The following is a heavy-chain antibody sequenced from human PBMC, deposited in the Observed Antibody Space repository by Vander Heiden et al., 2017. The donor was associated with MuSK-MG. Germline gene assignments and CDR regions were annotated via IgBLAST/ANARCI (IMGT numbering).Heavy chain of an antibody. D-gene: IGHD3-3*01. Sequence: QVQLVQSGAEVRKPGSSVKVSCKSSGRTFSNSGVRWVRPAPGQGREWMGRIIPSRAIANYEQKCQGRLTITADKSTSAAYMDLSSLTSEDTAVYYCAREGSRDYDLWSGDLDYWGQGTLVTVSP. CDR2: IIPSRAIA. V-gene: IGHV1-69*04. CDR3: AREGSRDYDLWSGDLDY. J-gene: IGHJ4*02. CDR1: GRTFSNSG.